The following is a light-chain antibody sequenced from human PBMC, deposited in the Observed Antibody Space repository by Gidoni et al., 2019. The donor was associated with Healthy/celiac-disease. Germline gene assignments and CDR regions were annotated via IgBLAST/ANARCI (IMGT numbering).Light chain of an antibody. J-gene: IGLJ2*01. CDR1: CSNIGSNY. CDR3: AAWDDSLTGVV. CDR2: RNN. V-gene: IGLV1-47*01. Sequence: QSVLTQPPSASGTPGQRVTISCSGSCSNIGSNYVYWYQELPGTAPKPLIYRNNQRPSGVPDRFSGSKSGTSASLAISGLRSEDEADYYCAAWDDSLTGVVFGGGTKLTVL.